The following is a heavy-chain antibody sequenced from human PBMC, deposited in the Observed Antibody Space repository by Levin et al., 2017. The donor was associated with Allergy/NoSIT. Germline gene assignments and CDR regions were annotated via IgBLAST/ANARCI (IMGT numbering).Heavy chain of an antibody. D-gene: IGHD3-3*01. V-gene: IGHV3-21*06. J-gene: IGHJ6*04. CDR3: ARETGTTAMFGEVDV. CDR2: LCTRNDYI. CDR1: GFTFSTYS. Sequence: GGSLRLSCAASGFTFSTYSMTWFRQVPGQGLEWVSSLCTRNDYIHYADSVKGRFTVSRDNAKNSLSLQMNSLRVEDTAVYYCARETGTTAMFGEVDVWGKGATVTVSS.